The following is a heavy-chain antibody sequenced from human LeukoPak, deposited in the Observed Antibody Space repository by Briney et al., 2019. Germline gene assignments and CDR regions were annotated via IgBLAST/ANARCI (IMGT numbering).Heavy chain of an antibody. D-gene: IGHD6-13*01. V-gene: IGHV1-8*01. J-gene: IGHJ4*02. CDR3: ATGLAAAGFDY. CDR1: GYTFTSYD. Sequence: ASVKVSCKASGYTFTSYDINWGRQATGQGLEWMGWMNPNSGNTGYAQKFQGRITMTRNTSISTAYMELSSLRSEDTAVYYCATGLAAAGFDYWGQGTLVTVSS. CDR2: MNPNSGNT.